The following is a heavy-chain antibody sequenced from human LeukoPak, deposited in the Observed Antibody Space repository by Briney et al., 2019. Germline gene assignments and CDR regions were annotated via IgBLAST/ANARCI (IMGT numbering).Heavy chain of an antibody. V-gene: IGHV3-53*01. CDR1: GFTVSSNY. J-gene: IGHJ5*02. CDR2: IYSGGST. CDR3: AREVAAAGLTNWFDP. Sequence: PGGSLRLSCAASGFTVSSNYMSWVRQAPGKGLEWVSGIYSGGSTYYADSVKGRFTISRDNSKNTLYLQMTSLRAEDTAIYYCAREVAAAGLTNWFDPWGQGTLVTVSS. D-gene: IGHD6-13*01.